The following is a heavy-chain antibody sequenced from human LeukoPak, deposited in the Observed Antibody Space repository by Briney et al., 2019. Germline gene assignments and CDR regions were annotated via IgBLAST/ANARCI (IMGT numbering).Heavy chain of an antibody. CDR2: IGQDGSEK. V-gene: IGHV3-7*01. J-gene: IGHJ6*03. Sequence: GGSLRLSCTTSGFTFSASWMNWVRQAPGKGLEWVANIGQDGSEKYYVDSVKGRFTISRDNAKNSLYLQMNSLRAEDTAVYYCARLDYYGSGSYQAHNLYYYYMDVWGKGTTVTISS. CDR3: ARLDYYGSGSYQAHNLYYYYMDV. CDR1: GFTFSASW. D-gene: IGHD3-10*01.